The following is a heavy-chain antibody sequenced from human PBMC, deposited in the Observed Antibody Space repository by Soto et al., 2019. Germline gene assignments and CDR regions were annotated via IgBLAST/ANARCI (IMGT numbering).Heavy chain of an antibody. Sequence: QVQLQQWGAGLLKPSETLSLTCAVYGGSFSGYYWSWIRQPPGKGLEWIGEINHSGSTNYNPSLKSRVTISVDTSKNQFSLKLSSVTAADTAVYYCARAIAVAGTYYGMDVWGQGTTVTVSS. V-gene: IGHV4-34*01. CDR1: GGSFSGYY. CDR2: INHSGST. CDR3: ARAIAVAGTYYGMDV. J-gene: IGHJ6*02. D-gene: IGHD6-19*01.